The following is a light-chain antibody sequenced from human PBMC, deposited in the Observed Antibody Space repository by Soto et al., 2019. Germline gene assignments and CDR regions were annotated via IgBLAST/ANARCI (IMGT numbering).Light chain of an antibody. CDR3: CSHSASYTFV. V-gene: IGLV2-11*01. CDR2: DVT. Sequence: HSALTQPRSVSGSPGQSVTISCTGTSSDVGGYNCVSWYQQHPGKAPQLIIYDVTQRPSGVPDRFSGSKSGNKASLSISGLQAEDEADYYCCSHSASYTFVFGTGTKVTVL. J-gene: IGLJ1*01. CDR1: SSDVGGYNC.